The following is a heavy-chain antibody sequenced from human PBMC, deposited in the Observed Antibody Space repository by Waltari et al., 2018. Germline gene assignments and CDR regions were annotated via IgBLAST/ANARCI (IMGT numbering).Heavy chain of an antibody. CDR2: MIPMMGTA. Sequence: QVQLVQSGAEVKKPGSSVKVSCKASGDTFTSYAIRWVRQAPGQGLEWIGEMIPMMGTANYAKKVKSRVKMTADEATSTGYMALSRVRSEETAVYYGARAKDSYESRGDYDYWGQGTLVTVSS. CDR3: ARAKDSYESRGDYDY. J-gene: IGHJ4*02. CDR1: GDTFTSYA. V-gene: IGHV1-69*01. D-gene: IGHD3-22*01.